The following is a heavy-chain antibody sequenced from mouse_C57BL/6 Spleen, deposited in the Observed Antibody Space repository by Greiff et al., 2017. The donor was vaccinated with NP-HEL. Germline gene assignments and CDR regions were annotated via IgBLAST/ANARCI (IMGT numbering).Heavy chain of an antibody. CDR3: ARRVYYGSSYWYFDV. J-gene: IGHJ1*03. CDR1: GFTFSSYA. D-gene: IGHD1-1*01. V-gene: IGHV5-4*03. Sequence: EVKLMESGGGLVKPGGSLKLSCAASGFTFSSYAMSWVRQTPEKRLEWVATISDGGSYTYYPDNVKGRFTISRDNAKNNRYLQMSHLKSEDTAMYYCARRVYYGSSYWYFDVWGTGTTVTVSS. CDR2: ISDGGSYT.